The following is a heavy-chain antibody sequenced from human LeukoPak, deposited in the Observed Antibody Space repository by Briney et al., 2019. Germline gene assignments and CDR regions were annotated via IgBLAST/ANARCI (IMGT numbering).Heavy chain of an antibody. D-gene: IGHD6-19*01. V-gene: IGHV3-23*01. CDR1: GFTFRTYG. J-gene: IGHJ4*02. Sequence: SGGSLRLSCAASGFTFRTYGMTWVRQAPGKGLEWGSTIIDDCTNTYYVASVKCRFTISRDNSRNTLYLQMNSLRPEDTAVYFCAKDAGYSSGREFAYWGQGTLVTVSS. CDR2: IIDDCTNT. CDR3: AKDAGYSSGREFAY.